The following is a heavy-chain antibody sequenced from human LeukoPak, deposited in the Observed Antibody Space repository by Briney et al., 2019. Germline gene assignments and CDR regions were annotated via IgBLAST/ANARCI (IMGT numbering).Heavy chain of an antibody. CDR2: MNPNSGNT. Sequence: ASVKVSCKASGYTFTSYDINRARQATGQGLEWMGWMNPNSGNTGYAQKFQGRVTMTRNTSISTAYMELSSLRSEDTAVYYCARVGRGFRYYYDSSGYYYFNYWGQGTLVTVSS. J-gene: IGHJ4*02. CDR3: ARVGRGFRYYYDSSGYYYFNY. CDR1: GYTFTSYD. D-gene: IGHD3-22*01. V-gene: IGHV1-8*01.